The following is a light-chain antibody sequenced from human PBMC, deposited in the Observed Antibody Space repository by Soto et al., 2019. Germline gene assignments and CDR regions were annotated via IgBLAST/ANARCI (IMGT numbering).Light chain of an antibody. J-gene: IGLJ2*01. CDR1: SSDVGGYNY. CDR2: EVS. V-gene: IGLV2-14*01. Sequence: QSVLTQPASVSGSPGQSITISCTGTSSDVGGYNYVSWYQQHPGKAPKLMMYEVSKRPSGVSDRFSGSKSGNTASLTISGLQAEDEADYFCSSFTSSTTLIFGRGTKVTVL. CDR3: SSFTSSTTLI.